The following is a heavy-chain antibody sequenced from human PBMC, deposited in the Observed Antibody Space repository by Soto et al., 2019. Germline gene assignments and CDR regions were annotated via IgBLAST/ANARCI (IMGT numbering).Heavy chain of an antibody. CDR1: GFTFSSYG. V-gene: IGHV3-30*03. CDR2: ISYDGSNK. D-gene: IGHD3-3*01. J-gene: IGHJ4*02. Sequence: GGSLRLSCAASGFTFSSYGMHWVRQAPGKGLEWVAVISYDGSNKYYADSVKGRFTISRDNSKNTLYLQMNSLRAEDTAVYYCAVYDFWSGSLDYWGQGTLVTVSS. CDR3: AVYDFWSGSLDY.